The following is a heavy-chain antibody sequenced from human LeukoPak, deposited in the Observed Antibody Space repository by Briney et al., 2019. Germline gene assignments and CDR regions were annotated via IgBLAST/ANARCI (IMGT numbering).Heavy chain of an antibody. D-gene: IGHD2-8*01. J-gene: IGHJ6*03. V-gene: IGHV1-2*02. Sequence: ASVKVSCKASGYTFTGYYMHWVRQAPGQGLEWMGWINPNSGGTNYAQKFQGRVTMTRDTSISTAYMELSSLRSEDTAVYYCARGDGYYYYMDVWGKGTTVTVSS. CDR3: ARGDGYYYYMDV. CDR1: GYTFTGYY. CDR2: INPNSGGT.